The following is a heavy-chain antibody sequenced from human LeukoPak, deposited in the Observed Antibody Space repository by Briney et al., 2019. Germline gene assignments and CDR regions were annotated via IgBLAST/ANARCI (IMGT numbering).Heavy chain of an antibody. CDR3: ARRRSSSWYGDRYFDY. CDR2: INHSGST. J-gene: IGHJ4*02. D-gene: IGHD6-13*01. CDR1: GFTFSNAW. V-gene: IGHV4-34*01. Sequence: GSLRLSCAASGFTFSNAWMSWVRQPPGKGLEWIGEINHSGSTNYNPSLKSRVTISVDTSKNQFSLKLSSVTAADTAVYYCARRRSSSWYGDRYFDYWGQGTLVTVSS.